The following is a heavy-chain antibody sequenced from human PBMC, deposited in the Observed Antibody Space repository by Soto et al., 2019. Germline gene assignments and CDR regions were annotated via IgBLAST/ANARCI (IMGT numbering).Heavy chain of an antibody. J-gene: IGHJ4*02. Sequence: SVKVSCNASGGTFSSYAISWVRQAPGQGLEWMGGIIPIFGTANYAQKFQGRVTITADKSTSTAYMELSSLRSEDTAVYYCARERRREHYYDSSGYSLWAQGTLVPVSS. V-gene: IGHV1-69*06. D-gene: IGHD3-22*01. CDR3: ARERRREHYYDSSGYSL. CDR1: GGTFSSYA. CDR2: IIPIFGTA.